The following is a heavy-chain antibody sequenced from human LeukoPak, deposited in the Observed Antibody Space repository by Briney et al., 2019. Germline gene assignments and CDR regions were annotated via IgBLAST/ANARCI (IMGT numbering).Heavy chain of an antibody. Sequence: GTLRLFRAASGFTFSGSRMTWVRQTPGMRPEFVAPIKPEGNEKFHMDPVKVRFSTTRDNAANSVYLQMNSMRVEDTALYYCARAGVGVTLLDYWGQGTLVTVSS. V-gene: IGHV3-7*01. J-gene: IGHJ4*02. D-gene: IGHD3-10*01. CDR1: GFTFSGSR. CDR2: IKPEGNEK. CDR3: ARAGVGVTLLDY.